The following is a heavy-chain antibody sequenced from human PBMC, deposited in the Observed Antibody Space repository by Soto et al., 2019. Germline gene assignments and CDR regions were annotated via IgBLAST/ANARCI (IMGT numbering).Heavy chain of an antibody. D-gene: IGHD2-2*01. CDR3: VRDDDQEANALDY. Sequence: QVHLVESGGDVVQPGRSLRLSCAASGFTFSSYGMHWVGQGPGKGLEWVAVITNDGRSYHYADSVKGRFTISRDNSKNTLYLQMNSLRAEDTAVYYCVRDDDQEANALDYWGQGTLVTVSS. CDR2: ITNDGRSY. V-gene: IGHV3-33*01. CDR1: GFTFSSYG. J-gene: IGHJ4*02.